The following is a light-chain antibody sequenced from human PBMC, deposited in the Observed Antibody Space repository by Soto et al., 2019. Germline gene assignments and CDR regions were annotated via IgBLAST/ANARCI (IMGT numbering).Light chain of an antibody. CDR2: DNT. J-gene: IGLJ2*01. CDR1: SSNIGGNY. CDR3: GTWDISLDTVV. Sequence: QCLLPKPPSLNALQVHEASISCSESSSNIGGNYVSWYQVLPRTAPKLLIYDNTKRHSGIPDRFSGSKSGTSATLGITDLQTGDEADYYCGTWDISLDTVVFGGGTKVTV. V-gene: IGLV1-51*01.